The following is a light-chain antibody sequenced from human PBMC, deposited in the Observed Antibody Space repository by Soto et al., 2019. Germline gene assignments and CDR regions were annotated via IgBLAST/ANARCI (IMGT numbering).Light chain of an antibody. Sequence: DIQMTQSPSSLSASVGDRITITCRSSQSINNYLNWYQQRPGKAPKVIIYDASSLQSGVPSRFSGSGSGTHFALTISSLQPEDFATYYCQQGFSAPPWTFGQGTKVEI. CDR2: DAS. J-gene: IGKJ1*01. V-gene: IGKV1-39*01. CDR1: QSINNY. CDR3: QQGFSAPPWT.